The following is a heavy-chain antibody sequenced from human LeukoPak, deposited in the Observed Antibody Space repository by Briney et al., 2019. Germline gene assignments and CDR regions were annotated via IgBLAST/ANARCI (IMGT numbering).Heavy chain of an antibody. CDR1: GFTLSNYA. CDR3: TTSDINYRPFDN. V-gene: IGHV3-23*01. J-gene: IGHJ4*02. D-gene: IGHD4-11*01. Sequence: PGGSLRLSCAASGFTLSNYAMHWVRQAPGKGLEWVSGISPSGDITYYADSVKGRFTISRDNAKNSLFLQVSSLRAEDTAVYYCTTSDINYRPFDNWGQGTLVTVSS. CDR2: ISPSGDIT.